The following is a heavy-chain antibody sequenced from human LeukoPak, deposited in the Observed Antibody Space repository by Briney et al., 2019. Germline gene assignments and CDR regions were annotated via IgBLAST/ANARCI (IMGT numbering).Heavy chain of an antibody. V-gene: IGHV4-59*08. CDR1: GGSLSTYY. J-gene: IGHJ4*02. CDR3: ASHGGSLSYFDY. Sequence: SGTLSLTCSVSGGSLSTYYWSWIRQTPGKGLEWIGYFYYSGTTNYNPSLKGRVTISSDTSKNQFSLNLRSVNVADTAIYYCASHGGSLSYFDYWGEGTLVTASS. D-gene: IGHD1-26*01. CDR2: FYYSGTT.